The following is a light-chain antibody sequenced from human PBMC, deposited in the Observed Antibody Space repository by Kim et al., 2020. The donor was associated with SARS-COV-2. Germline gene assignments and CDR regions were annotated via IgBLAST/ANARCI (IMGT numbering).Light chain of an antibody. J-gene: IGKJ3*01. Sequence: LSPGCRATLSCRASQSVSSSLAWYQQKPGQAPRLVISDASNRATGIPARFSGSGSGTDFTLTISSLEPEDFAVYYCQQRGNWPLTFGPGTKVDIK. CDR2: DAS. CDR1: QSVSSS. V-gene: IGKV3-11*01. CDR3: QQRGNWPLT.